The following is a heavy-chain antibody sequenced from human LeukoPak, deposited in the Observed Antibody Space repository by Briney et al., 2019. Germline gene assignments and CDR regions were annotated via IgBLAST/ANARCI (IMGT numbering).Heavy chain of an antibody. CDR2: ISSSSSYI. CDR3: ASNRLAARLVDY. J-gene: IGHJ4*02. CDR1: GFTFSSYS. Sequence: KPGESLRLSCAASGFTFSSYSMNWVRQAPGKGLEWVSSISSSSSYIYYADSVKGRFTISRDNAKNSLYLQMNSLRAEDTAVYYCASNRLAARLVDYWGQGTLVTVSS. D-gene: IGHD6-6*01. V-gene: IGHV3-21*01.